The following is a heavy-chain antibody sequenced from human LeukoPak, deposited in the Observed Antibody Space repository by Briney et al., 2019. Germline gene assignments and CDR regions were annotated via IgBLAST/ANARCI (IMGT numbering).Heavy chain of an antibody. V-gene: IGHV3-21*01. CDR2: ISSSSSYI. CDR1: GFTFSSYW. CDR3: AREDDIVVVPYYMDV. Sequence: PGGSLRLSCAASGFTFSSYWMSWVRQAPGKGLEWVSSISSSSSYIYYADSVKGRFTISRDNAKNSLYLQMSSLRAEDTAVYYCAREDDIVVVPYYMDVWGKGTTVAVSS. J-gene: IGHJ6*03. D-gene: IGHD2-2*01.